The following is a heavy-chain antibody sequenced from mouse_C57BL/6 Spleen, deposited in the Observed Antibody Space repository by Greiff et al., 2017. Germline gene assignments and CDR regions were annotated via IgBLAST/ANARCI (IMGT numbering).Heavy chain of an antibody. J-gene: IGHJ1*03. Sequence: EVKLVESGGGLVKPGGSLKLSCAASGFTFSDYGMHWVRQAPEKGLEWVAYISSGSSTIYYADTVKGRFPISRDNAKNTLFLQMTSLRSEDTAMYYCARRYYGSSSHWYFDVWGTGTTVTVSS. CDR3: ARRYYGSSSHWYFDV. V-gene: IGHV5-17*01. D-gene: IGHD1-1*01. CDR2: ISSGSSTI. CDR1: GFTFSDYG.